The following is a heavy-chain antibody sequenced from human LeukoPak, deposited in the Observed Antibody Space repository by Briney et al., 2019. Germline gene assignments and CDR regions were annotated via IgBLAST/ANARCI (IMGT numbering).Heavy chain of an antibody. CDR1: GLTFSNYG. CDR2: ITGGGTTT. J-gene: IGHJ4*02. Sequence: GGSLRLSCEASGLTFSNYGMSWVRQAPGKGLQWVSAITGGGTTTFYADSVKGRFTISSDNSKNMLYLQMSSLRAEDTAIYYCAKMQGYFDYWGQGTLVPVSS. CDR3: AKMQGYFDY. V-gene: IGHV3-23*01.